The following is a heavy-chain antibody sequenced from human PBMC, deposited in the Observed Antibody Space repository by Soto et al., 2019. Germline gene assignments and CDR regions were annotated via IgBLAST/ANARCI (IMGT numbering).Heavy chain of an antibody. Sequence: GGSLRLSCAASGFTFSAYAMSWVRQAPGKGLQWVSGVGGSDTDKHYADSVRGRFTVSGDNSKNTLYLQMNSLRVDDTAVYYCAKDATAVNGVWDPFDMWGQGTEVTVSS. CDR1: GFTFSAYA. D-gene: IGHD2-8*01. CDR2: VGGSDTDK. J-gene: IGHJ3*02. CDR3: AKDATAVNGVWDPFDM. V-gene: IGHV3-23*01.